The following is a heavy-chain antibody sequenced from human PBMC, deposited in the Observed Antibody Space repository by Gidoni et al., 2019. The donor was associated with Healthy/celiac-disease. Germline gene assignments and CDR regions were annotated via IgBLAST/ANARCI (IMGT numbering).Heavy chain of an antibody. CDR2: INHSGST. J-gene: IGHJ4*02. D-gene: IGHD5-12*01. CDR1: GGSFSAYY. Sequence: QVQLQQWGAGLLKPSETLSLTCAVYGGSFSAYYWSWIRQPPGKGLEWIGEINHSGSTNYNPSLKSRVTISVDTSKNQFSLKLSSVTAADTAVYYCASWVSGYALDYWGQGTLVTVSS. CDR3: ASWVSGYALDY. V-gene: IGHV4-34*01.